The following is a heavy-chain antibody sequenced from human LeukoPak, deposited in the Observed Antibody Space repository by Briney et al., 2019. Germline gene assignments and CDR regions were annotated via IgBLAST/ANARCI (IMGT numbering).Heavy chain of an antibody. CDR1: RFTFSSYS. CDR2: ITSNIYT. V-gene: IGHV3-21*06. Sequence: GGSLRLSCAASRFTFSSYSLNWVRQAPGKGLEWVSCITSNIYTYYADSVRGRFTISRDNSQNSVYLVMNSLRAEDTAVYYCARERDTSMVALDSWGQGTLVTVSS. D-gene: IGHD5-18*01. CDR3: ARERDTSMVALDS. J-gene: IGHJ4*02.